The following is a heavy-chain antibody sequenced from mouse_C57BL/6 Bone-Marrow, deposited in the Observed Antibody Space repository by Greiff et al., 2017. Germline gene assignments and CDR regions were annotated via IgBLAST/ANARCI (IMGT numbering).Heavy chain of an antibody. CDR1: GYTFPGYW. CDR2: ILPGSGST. Sequence: VKLQESGAELMKPGASVTFSCKATGYTFPGYWIEWVKQRPGHGLEWIGEILPGSGSTNYNEKIKGKATFTTDTSYNTAYMKLSSLTSEDTAIYYCTWITTVVATGAYWGQGTLVTVSA. J-gene: IGHJ3*01. V-gene: IGHV1-9*01. CDR3: TWITTVVATGAY. D-gene: IGHD1-1*01.